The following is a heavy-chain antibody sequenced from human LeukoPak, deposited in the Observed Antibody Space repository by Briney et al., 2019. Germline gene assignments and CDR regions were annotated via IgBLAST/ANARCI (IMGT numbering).Heavy chain of an antibody. CDR1: GLTFGDNA. D-gene: IGHD3-22*01. Sequence: GGSLRLSFTTSGLTFGDNAMSWVRQAPGKGLEWVGFIRNKGNGGTTEYAASVKGRFTISRDDSESITYLQMNSLRTEDTAVYYCTTGSYHESSGYRFDYWGQGTLVTVSS. J-gene: IGHJ4*02. CDR3: TTGSYHESSGYRFDY. CDR2: IRNKGNGGTT. V-gene: IGHV3-49*04.